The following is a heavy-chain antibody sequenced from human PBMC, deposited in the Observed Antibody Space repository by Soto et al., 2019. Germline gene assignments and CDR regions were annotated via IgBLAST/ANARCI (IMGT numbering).Heavy chain of an antibody. V-gene: IGHV3-15*07. CDR2: VKSKTDGGTT. D-gene: IGHD1-26*01. CDR3: TTTLVTRRGSYPNGMDV. Sequence: EVQLVESGGGLVKPGGSLRLSCAASGFTFSNAWMNWVRQAPGKGLEWVGRVKSKTDGGTTDYAAPVKGRFTISRDDSKNTLYLQMNSLKTEDTAVYYCTTTLVTRRGSYPNGMDVWGQGTTVTVSS. CDR1: GFTFSNAW. J-gene: IGHJ6*02.